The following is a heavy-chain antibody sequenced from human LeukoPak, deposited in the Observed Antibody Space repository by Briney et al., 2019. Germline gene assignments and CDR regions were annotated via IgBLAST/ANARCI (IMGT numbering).Heavy chain of an antibody. CDR1: GFTFSSYG. CDR3: AKDRQLLWFGELSSFDY. V-gene: IGHV3-30*18. D-gene: IGHD3-10*01. CDR2: ISYDGSNK. J-gene: IGHJ4*02. Sequence: SGGFLRLSCAASGFTFSSYGMHWVRQAPGKGLEWVAVISYDGSNKYYADSVKGRFTISRDNSKNTLYLQMNSLRAEDTAVYYCAKDRQLLWFGELSSFDYWGQGTLVTVSS.